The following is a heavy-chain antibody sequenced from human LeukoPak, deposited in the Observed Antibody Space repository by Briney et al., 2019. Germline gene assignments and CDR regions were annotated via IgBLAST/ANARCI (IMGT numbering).Heavy chain of an antibody. J-gene: IGHJ6*02. V-gene: IGHV3-21*01. Sequence: GGALRLSCAASGFTFSSYSMNWVRQAPGEGVEWVSSLSSSSSYIYYAVSVKGRFTISRDNAKNSLYLQMNSLRAEDTAVYYCAREDYYYGMDVWGQGTTVTVSS. CDR2: LSSSSSYI. CDR1: GFTFSSYS. CDR3: AREDYYYGMDV.